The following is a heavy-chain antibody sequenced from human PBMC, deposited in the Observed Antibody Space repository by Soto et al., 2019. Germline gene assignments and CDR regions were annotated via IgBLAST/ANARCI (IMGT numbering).Heavy chain of an antibody. D-gene: IGHD3-10*01. CDR1: GGSISTGGYY. CDR3: ARGLSGTLFDN. J-gene: IGHJ4*02. CDR2: IYYSGST. V-gene: IGHV4-31*03. Sequence: QVQLQESGPGLVKPSQTLSLTCTVSGGSISTGGYYWTWIRQHPGKGLEWIGYIYYSGSTYYNPSLKSRVTISVDTYKKQFALKLSSVTAADTAVYYCARGLSGTLFDNCGQGTLVTVSS.